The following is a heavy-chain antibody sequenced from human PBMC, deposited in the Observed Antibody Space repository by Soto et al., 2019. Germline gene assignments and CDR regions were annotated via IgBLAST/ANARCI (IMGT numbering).Heavy chain of an antibody. J-gene: IGHJ3*02. CDR2: MNPNSGNT. CDR3: ATLDGIVGTLGI. Sequence: GASVKVSCKASGYTFTSYDINWVRQATGQGLEWMGWMNPNSGNTGYAQKFQGRVTMTRNTSISTAYMELSSLRSEDTAVYYCATLDGIVGTLGIWGQGTMVTVSS. D-gene: IGHD1-26*01. CDR1: GYTFTSYD. V-gene: IGHV1-8*01.